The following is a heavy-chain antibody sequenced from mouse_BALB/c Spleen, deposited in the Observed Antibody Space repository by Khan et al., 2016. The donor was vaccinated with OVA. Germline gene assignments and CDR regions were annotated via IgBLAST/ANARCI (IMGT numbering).Heavy chain of an antibody. CDR1: GYTLTNYG. Sequence: QIQLVQSGPELKKPGETVKISCKASGYTLTNYGMNWVKQAPGKGLKWMGWINTYTGEATYADDFKGRFAFSLETSASTAYLQINNLKNEDTATYFCSRSYGNYWFAYWGQGTLVTVSA. CDR3: SRSYGNYWFAY. J-gene: IGHJ3*01. V-gene: IGHV9-3-1*01. D-gene: IGHD2-10*02. CDR2: INTYTGEA.